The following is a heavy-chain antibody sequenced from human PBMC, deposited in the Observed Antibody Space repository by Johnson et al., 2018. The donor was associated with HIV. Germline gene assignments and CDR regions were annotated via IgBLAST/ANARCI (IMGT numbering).Heavy chain of an antibody. V-gene: IGHV3-30-3*01. Sequence: QVQLVESGGGVVQPGMSLRLSCAASGFTFSSYAMHWVRQAPGKGLEWVAVISYDGSNKYYADSVKGRFTISRDNSKNTLYLQMNSLRAEDTAVYYCARDVTKDAFDIWGQGTMVTVSS. CDR3: ARDVTKDAFDI. D-gene: IGHD4-17*01. CDR2: ISYDGSNK. J-gene: IGHJ3*02. CDR1: GFTFSSYA.